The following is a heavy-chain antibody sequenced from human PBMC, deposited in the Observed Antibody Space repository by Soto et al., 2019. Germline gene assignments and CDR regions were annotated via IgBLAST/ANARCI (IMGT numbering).Heavy chain of an antibody. D-gene: IGHD3-22*01. J-gene: IGHJ4*02. Sequence: QVQLVQSGREVKKPGASVKVSCKASGYTFTTYGITWVRQAPGQGLEWMGWISANNGHTNYAQKLQGRVTMTTDTSTSIAYMELRSLRSDDTAVYYCARGWYYDGSGYDHTPGFWGQGTLVTVSS. CDR2: ISANNGHT. V-gene: IGHV1-18*01. CDR3: ARGWYYDGSGYDHTPGF. CDR1: GYTFTTYG.